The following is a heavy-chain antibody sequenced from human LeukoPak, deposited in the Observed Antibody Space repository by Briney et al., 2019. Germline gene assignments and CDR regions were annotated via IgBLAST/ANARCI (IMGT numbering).Heavy chain of an antibody. Sequence: GGSLRLSCAASGFTFSSYWMSWVRQAPGKGLEWVANIKQDGSEKYYVDSVKGRFTISRDNAKNSLYLQMNSLRAEDTAVYYCARDRWFTPNDYYYYGMDVWGQGTLVTVSS. CDR2: IKQDGSEK. D-gene: IGHD3-10*01. CDR1: GFTFSSYW. J-gene: IGHJ6*02. V-gene: IGHV3-7*01. CDR3: ARDRWFTPNDYYYYGMDV.